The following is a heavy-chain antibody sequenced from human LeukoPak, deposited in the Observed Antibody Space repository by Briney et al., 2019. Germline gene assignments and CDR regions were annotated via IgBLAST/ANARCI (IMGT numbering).Heavy chain of an antibody. J-gene: IGHJ4*02. V-gene: IGHV3-30*02. CDR1: GFTFSSYG. CDR3: AKDRAYYDILTGLDY. CDR2: IRYDGSNK. D-gene: IGHD3-9*01. Sequence: GGSLRLSCAASGFTFSSYGMHWVRQAPGKGLEWVAFIRYDGSNKYYADSVKGRFTISRDNSKNTLYLQMNSLRAEDTAVYYCAKDRAYYDILTGLDYWGQGTLATVSS.